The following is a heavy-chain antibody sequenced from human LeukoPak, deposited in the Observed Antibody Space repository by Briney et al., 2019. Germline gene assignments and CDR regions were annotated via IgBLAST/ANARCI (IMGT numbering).Heavy chain of an antibody. Sequence: GGSLRLSCAASGFTFSSYSMYWVRQAPGKGLEWVSSISSSSSYIYYADSVKGRFTISRDNAKNSLYLQMNSLRAEGTAVYYCARDPPRIAVAGSDFDYWGQGTLVTVSS. CDR2: ISSSSSYI. D-gene: IGHD6-19*01. J-gene: IGHJ4*02. V-gene: IGHV3-21*01. CDR3: ARDPPRIAVAGSDFDY. CDR1: GFTFSSYS.